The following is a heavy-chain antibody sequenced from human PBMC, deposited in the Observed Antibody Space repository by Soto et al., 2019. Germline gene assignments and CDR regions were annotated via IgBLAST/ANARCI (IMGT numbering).Heavy chain of an antibody. V-gene: IGHV4-59*08. Sequence: PSETLSLTCTVSGGSISSYYWSWIRQPPGKGLEWIGYIYYSGSTYYNPSLKSRVTISVDTSKNQFSLKLSSVTAADTAVYYCARGLRFLEWLLSAAFDYWGQGTLVTVS. CDR2: IYYSGST. D-gene: IGHD3-3*01. J-gene: IGHJ4*02. CDR1: GGSISSYY. CDR3: ARGLRFLEWLLSAAFDY.